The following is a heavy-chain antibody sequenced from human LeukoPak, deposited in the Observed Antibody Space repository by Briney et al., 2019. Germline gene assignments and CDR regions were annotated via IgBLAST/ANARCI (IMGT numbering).Heavy chain of an antibody. CDR3: ARVPCLSGSSCLAPFDY. V-gene: IGHV3-21*01. J-gene: IGHJ4*02. D-gene: IGHD6-13*01. Sequence: GGSLRLSCAASGFTFSSYSMNWVRQAPGKGLEWVSSISSSSSYIYYADSVKGRFTISRDNAKNSLYQQMNSLRAEDTAVYYCARVPCLSGSSCLAPFDYWGQGTLVTVSS. CDR1: GFTFSSYS. CDR2: ISSSSSYI.